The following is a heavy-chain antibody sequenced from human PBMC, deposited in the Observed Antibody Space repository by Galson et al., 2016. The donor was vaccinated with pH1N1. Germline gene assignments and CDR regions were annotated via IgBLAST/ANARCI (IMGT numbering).Heavy chain of an antibody. Sequence: SLRLSCAASGFDFSASSIHWVRQTSGKGLEWVGRIRDKPYNYATAYAASVNGRFTLSRDDSKNTAYLHMNSLMTDDTAVYYCARPRDANWFDPWGRGTLVTVSS. V-gene: IGHV3-73*01. CDR2: IRDKPYNYAT. CDR1: GFDFSASS. D-gene: IGHD5-24*01. J-gene: IGHJ5*02. CDR3: ARPRDANWFDP.